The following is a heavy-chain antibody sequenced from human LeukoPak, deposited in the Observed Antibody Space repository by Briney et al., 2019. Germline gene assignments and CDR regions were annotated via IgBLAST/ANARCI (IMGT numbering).Heavy chain of an antibody. CDR3: AKDRLGAAAGFFDY. V-gene: IGHV3-23*01. CDR1: GXTXXSYX. J-gene: IGHJ4*02. Sequence: GXTXXSYXLSWVRQAPGKGLEWXSGISDTGDSTYYADSVKGRFTISRDNSKNTLYLQMNSLRADDTAVYYCAKDRLGAAAGFFDYWGQGSLVTVSS. D-gene: IGHD6-13*01. CDR2: ISDTGDST.